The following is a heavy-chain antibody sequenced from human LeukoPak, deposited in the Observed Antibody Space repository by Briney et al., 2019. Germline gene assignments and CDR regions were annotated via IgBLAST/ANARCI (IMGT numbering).Heavy chain of an antibody. CDR2: ISYDGSNK. CDR1: GFTFSSYA. CDR3: ARERYTYVYFDY. J-gene: IGHJ4*02. V-gene: IGHV3-30-3*01. Sequence: GGSLRLSCAASGFTFSSYAMHWVRQAPGKGLEWVAVISYDGSNKYHADSVKGRFTISRDNSKSTLYLQMNSLRAEDTAVYFCARERYTYVYFDYWGQGTLVTVSS. D-gene: IGHD3-16*02.